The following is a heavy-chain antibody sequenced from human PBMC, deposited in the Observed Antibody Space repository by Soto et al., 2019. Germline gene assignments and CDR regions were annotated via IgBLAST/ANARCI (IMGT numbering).Heavy chain of an antibody. Sequence: EVRLVESRGGLVQPGGSLRLSCTASGFTFNDAWMTWIRQAPGKGLEWVGRIKSHTDGGTTDYAAPVKGRFIISRDDSKSTFYLKMNSLKTEDTAVYYCTTFYYDNEDYWGQGTLVTVSS. CDR3: TTFYYDNEDY. CDR1: GFTFNDAW. V-gene: IGHV3-15*01. D-gene: IGHD3-22*01. J-gene: IGHJ4*02. CDR2: IKSHTDGGTT.